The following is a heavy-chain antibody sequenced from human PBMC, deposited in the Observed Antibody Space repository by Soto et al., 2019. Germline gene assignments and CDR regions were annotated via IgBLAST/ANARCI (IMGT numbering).Heavy chain of an antibody. CDR3: AREVRPTSSPTLDF. J-gene: IGHJ4*02. CDR2: ISSSGSTI. CDR1: GFTFSDYY. D-gene: IGHD2-2*01. Sequence: GGSLRLSCAVSGFTFSDYYMSWIRQAPGKGLEWVSYISSSGSTIYYADSVKGRFTISRDNAKNSLYLQMNSLRAEDTALYYCAREVRPTSSPTLDFWGQGTLVTVSS. V-gene: IGHV3-11*01.